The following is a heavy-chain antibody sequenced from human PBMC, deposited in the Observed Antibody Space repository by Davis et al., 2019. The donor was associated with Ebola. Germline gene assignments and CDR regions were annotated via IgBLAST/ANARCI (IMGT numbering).Heavy chain of an antibody. V-gene: IGHV3-48*03. CDR2: IGANDEGI. CDR3: ARRILGDSRGAVDV. CDR1: GFTFGDYA. J-gene: IGHJ6*02. D-gene: IGHD2-15*01. Sequence: GESLKISCAASGFTFGDYAMHWVRQAPGKGLQWVSYIGANDEGISYVDSVKGRFTVSRDNAKDSLWLHMDSLRDEDMAVYYCARRILGDSRGAVDVWGQGTTVIVSS.